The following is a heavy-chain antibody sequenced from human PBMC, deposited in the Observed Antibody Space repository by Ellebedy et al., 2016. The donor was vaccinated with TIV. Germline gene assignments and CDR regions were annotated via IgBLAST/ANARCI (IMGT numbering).Heavy chain of an antibody. CDR2: ISYDGSNK. CDR3: AKSGSSSSWSPAYYYYYGMDV. V-gene: IGHV3-30*18. J-gene: IGHJ6*02. D-gene: IGHD6-13*01. Sequence: SLKISXAASGFTFSSYGMHWVRQAPGKGLEWVAVISYDGSNKYYADSVKGRFTISRDNSKNTLYLQMNSLRAEDTAVYYCAKSGSSSSWSPAYYYYYGMDVWGQGTTVTVSS. CDR1: GFTFSSYG.